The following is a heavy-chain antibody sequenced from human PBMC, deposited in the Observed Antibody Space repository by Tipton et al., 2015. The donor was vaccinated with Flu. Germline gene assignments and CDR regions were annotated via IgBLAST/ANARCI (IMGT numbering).Heavy chain of an antibody. CDR3: ARSSRGWYRAMFD. D-gene: IGHD6-19*01. V-gene: IGHV4-61*02. CDR2: IFTSGRT. Sequence: TLSLTCTVSGGSISSGSYYWNWIRQPAGKGLEWIGRIFTSGRTNYNPSLKSRVTISLDTSKNQFSLKLNSVTAADTAVYYCARSSRGWYRAMFDWGQGTLVTVSS. J-gene: IGHJ4*02. CDR1: GGSISSGSYY.